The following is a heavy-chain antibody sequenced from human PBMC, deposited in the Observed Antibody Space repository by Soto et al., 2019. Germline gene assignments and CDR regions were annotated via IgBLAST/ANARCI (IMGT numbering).Heavy chain of an antibody. CDR2: INPNSGDT. J-gene: IGHJ4*02. CDR3: ATSRISIAVAGETEYYFDY. D-gene: IGHD6-19*01. CDR1: GYIFTGYY. Sequence: AASVKVSGKASGYIFTGYYMHWVRQAPGQGLEWMGWINPNSGDTNYTQKFQGWVTMTRDTSTSTAYMELSRLRSDDTAVYYCATSRISIAVAGETEYYFDYWGQGTLVTSPQ. V-gene: IGHV1-2*04.